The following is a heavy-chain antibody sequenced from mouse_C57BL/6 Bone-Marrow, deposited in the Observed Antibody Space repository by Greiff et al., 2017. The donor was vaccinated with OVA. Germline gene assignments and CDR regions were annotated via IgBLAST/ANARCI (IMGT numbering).Heavy chain of an antibody. CDR3: TTGYIDY. V-gene: IGHV14-4*01. Sequence: EVKLVESGAELVRPGASVKLSCTASGFNIKDDYMHWVKQRPEQGLEWIGWIDPENGDTEYASKFQGKATITAATSSNTAYLQLSSLTSEDTAVYYCTTGYIDYWGQGTTLTVSS. J-gene: IGHJ2*01. CDR2: IDPENGDT. CDR1: GFNIKDDY.